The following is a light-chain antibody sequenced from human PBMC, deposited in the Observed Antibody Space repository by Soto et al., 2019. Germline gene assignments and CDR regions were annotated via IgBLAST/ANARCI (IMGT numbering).Light chain of an antibody. Sequence: DIQMTQSTSSLSASIGDRVTITCRASQDISSFLNWYQQKPGKAPNLLIYAATSLQSGVPLRFSGSGSGTDFTLTISSLQPEDFATYFCQQSYGAPYTFGQGTKLEI. CDR1: QDISSF. CDR2: AAT. V-gene: IGKV1-39*01. CDR3: QQSYGAPYT. J-gene: IGKJ2*01.